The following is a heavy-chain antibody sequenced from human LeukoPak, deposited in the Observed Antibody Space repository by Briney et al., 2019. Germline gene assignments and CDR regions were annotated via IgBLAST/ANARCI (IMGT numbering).Heavy chain of an antibody. Sequence: ASVKVSCKVSGYTLTELSMHWVRQAPGKGLEWMGGFDPEDGETIYAQKFQGRATMTEDTSTDTAYMELSSLRSEDTAVYYCATSTRYCSSTSCGNWFDPWGQGTLVTVSS. CDR3: ATSTRYCSSTSCGNWFDP. CDR2: FDPEDGET. V-gene: IGHV1-24*01. D-gene: IGHD2-2*01. J-gene: IGHJ5*02. CDR1: GYTLTELS.